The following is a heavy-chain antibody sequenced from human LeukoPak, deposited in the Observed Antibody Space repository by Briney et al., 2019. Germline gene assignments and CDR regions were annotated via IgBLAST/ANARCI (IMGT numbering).Heavy chain of an antibody. V-gene: IGHV4-59*12. Sequence: SETLSLTCTVSGGSITSYYWSWIRQPPGKALEWIGYIYYSGSTNYNPSLRSRVTISVDTSKNQFSLKLSSVTAADTAVYYCARRLGYCSSTSCYNYYYYYYMDVWGKGTTVTVSS. CDR1: GGSITSYY. J-gene: IGHJ6*03. CDR2: IYYSGST. D-gene: IGHD2-2*02. CDR3: ARRLGYCSSTSCYNYYYYYYMDV.